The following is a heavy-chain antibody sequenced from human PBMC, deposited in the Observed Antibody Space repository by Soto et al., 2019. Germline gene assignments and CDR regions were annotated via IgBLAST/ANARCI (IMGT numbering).Heavy chain of an antibody. CDR3: ARHSGGYNGFDFSC. V-gene: IGHV4-59*08. D-gene: IGHD5-12*01. J-gene: IGHJ4*02. CDR1: GGSISSYY. Sequence: QVQLQESGPGLVKPSETLSLTCTVSGGSISSYYWSWIRQPPGKGLEWIGYIYYTGSTNYNPSLKSRVTISVDTSKNQCSRSLTSVPAADTAVYYCARHSGGYNGFDFSCWGQGALVTVSS. CDR2: IYYTGST.